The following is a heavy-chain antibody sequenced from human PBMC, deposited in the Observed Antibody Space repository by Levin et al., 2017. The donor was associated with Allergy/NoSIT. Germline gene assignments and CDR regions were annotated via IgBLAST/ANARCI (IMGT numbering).Heavy chain of an antibody. J-gene: IGHJ3*02. V-gene: IGHV4-59*01. CDR1: GGSISSYY. D-gene: IGHD3-9*01. CDR3: ARDRGLGRYGAFDI. Sequence: SETLSLTCTVSGGSISSYYWSWIRQPPGKGLEWIGYIYYSGSTNYNPSLKSRVTISVDTSKNQFSLKLSSVTAADTAVYYCARDRGLGRYGAFDIWGQGTMVTVSS. CDR2: IYYSGST.